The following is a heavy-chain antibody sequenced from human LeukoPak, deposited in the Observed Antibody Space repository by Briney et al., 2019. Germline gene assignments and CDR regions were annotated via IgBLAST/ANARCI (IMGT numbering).Heavy chain of an antibody. Sequence: AASVKVSCKASGYTFTGYYMHWVRQATGQGLEWMGWMNPNSGNTGYAQKFQGRVTMTRNTSISTAYMELSSLRSEDTAVYYCASTYSSSLPSPAYNWFDPWGQGTLVTVSS. CDR3: ASTYSSSLPSPAYNWFDP. D-gene: IGHD6-13*01. V-gene: IGHV1-8*02. J-gene: IGHJ5*02. CDR2: MNPNSGNT. CDR1: GYTFTGYY.